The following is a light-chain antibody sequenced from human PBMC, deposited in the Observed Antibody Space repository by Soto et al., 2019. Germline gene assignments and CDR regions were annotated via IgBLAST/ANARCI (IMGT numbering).Light chain of an antibody. CDR2: GAS. CDR1: QSISSE. J-gene: IGKJ2*01. Sequence: EIVMTQSPATLSVSPGERATLSCRASQSISSELAWYQQKPGQPPRLLIYGASTRATGVPARFTGSGSGSDFPLTISGLQSEYFAVYYCQHGHNWPLTFGQGTRLEI. CDR3: QHGHNWPLT. V-gene: IGKV3-15*01.